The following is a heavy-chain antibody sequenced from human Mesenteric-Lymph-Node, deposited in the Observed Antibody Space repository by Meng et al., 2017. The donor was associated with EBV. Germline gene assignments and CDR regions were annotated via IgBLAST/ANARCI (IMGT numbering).Heavy chain of an antibody. CDR2: IYSDDNK. Sequence: PLKEPGPTPVKPTQTLTLTCTFSGFSLSSGEVGVGWVRQPPGKALEWLALIYSDDNKQYSPSLETRLIVTKDTSKRQVVLTMTNMDPLDTATYYCAHSEGSGWKYFFDFWGQGILVTVSS. CDR3: AHSEGSGWKYFFDF. J-gene: IGHJ4*02. CDR1: GFSLSSGEVG. D-gene: IGHD6-19*01. V-gene: IGHV2-5*02.